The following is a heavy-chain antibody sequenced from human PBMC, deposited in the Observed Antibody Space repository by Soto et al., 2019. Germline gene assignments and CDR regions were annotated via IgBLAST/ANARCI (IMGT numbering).Heavy chain of an antibody. CDR2: IYYSGYT. CDR1: GGSISSSSHY. D-gene: IGHD1-7*01. CDR3: ARRLWNYYFDL. J-gene: IGHJ5*02. V-gene: IGHV4-39*01. Sequence: SETLSLTCTVSGGSISSSSHYWGWIRHPPGKGLEWIASIYYSGYTYYNPSLKSRVTISVDTSKNQFSLKLSSVTAADTAVYYCARRLWNYYFDLWGQGSLVTVSS.